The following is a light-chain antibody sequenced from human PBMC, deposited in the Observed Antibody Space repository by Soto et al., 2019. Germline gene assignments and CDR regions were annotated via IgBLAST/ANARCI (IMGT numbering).Light chain of an antibody. CDR1: QGISSD. CDR3: QQFNNYLVT. J-gene: IGKJ2*01. CDR2: DAS. Sequence: AIQLTQSPSSLSASVGDRVTITCRASQGISSDLAWYQQKPGKAPKLLIYDASSLESGVPSRFSGSGSGTDFTLTISSLQPEYFATYYCQQFNNYLVTFGQGTKLEIK. V-gene: IGKV1D-13*01.